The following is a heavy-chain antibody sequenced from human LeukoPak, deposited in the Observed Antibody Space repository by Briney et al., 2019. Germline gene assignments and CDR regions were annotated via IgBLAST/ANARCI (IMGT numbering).Heavy chain of an antibody. D-gene: IGHD1-26*01. CDR2: ISGSGGST. Sequence: PGGSLRLSCAASGFTSSSSAMSWVRQAPGKGLEWVSFISGSGGSTYYADSVKGRFTISRDNSNNTLYLQMNSLRAEDTAVYYCAKVSNIVGATWSAYFDYWGQGTLVTVSS. CDR1: GFTSSSSA. J-gene: IGHJ4*02. CDR3: AKVSNIVGATWSAYFDY. V-gene: IGHV3-23*01.